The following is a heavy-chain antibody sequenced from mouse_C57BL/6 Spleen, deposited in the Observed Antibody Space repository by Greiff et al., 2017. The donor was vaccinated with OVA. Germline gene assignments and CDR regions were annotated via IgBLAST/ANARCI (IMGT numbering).Heavy chain of an antibody. CDR2: ISSGGSYT. Sequence: EVKVVESGGDLVKPGGSLKLSCAASGFTFSSYGMSWVRQTPDKRLEWVATISSGGSYTYYPDSVKGRFTISRDNAKNTLYLQMSSLKSEDTAMYYCAAYGNYAAWFAYWGQGTLVTVSA. J-gene: IGHJ3*01. V-gene: IGHV5-6*01. CDR1: GFTFSSYG. D-gene: IGHD2-1*01. CDR3: AAYGNYAAWFAY.